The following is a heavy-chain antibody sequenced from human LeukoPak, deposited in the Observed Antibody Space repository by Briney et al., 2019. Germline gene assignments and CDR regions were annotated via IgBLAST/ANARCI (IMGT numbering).Heavy chain of an antibody. CDR3: AKSPLGHYYDSSGLDY. CDR2: IRYDGSNK. D-gene: IGHD3-22*01. V-gene: IGHV3-30*02. CDR1: GFTFSSYG. J-gene: IGHJ4*02. Sequence: GGSLRLSCAASGFTFSSYGMHWVRQAPGKGLEWVAFIRYDGSNKYYADSVKGRFTISRDNSKNTLYLQMNSLRAEDTAVYYCAKSPLGHYYDSSGLDYWGQGTLVTVSS.